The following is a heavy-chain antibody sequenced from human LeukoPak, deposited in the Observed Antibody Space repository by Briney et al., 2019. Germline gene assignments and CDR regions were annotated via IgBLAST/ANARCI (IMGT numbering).Heavy chain of an antibody. CDR1: GYTFTGYY. Sequence: GASVKVSCKASGYTFTGYYMHWVRQAPGQGLEWMGWINPNSGGTNYAQKFQGRVTMTRDTSISTAYMELSRLRSDDTAVYYCARFEVAGLQVLGAFDIWGQGTMVTVSS. J-gene: IGHJ3*02. D-gene: IGHD6-19*01. CDR2: INPNSGGT. V-gene: IGHV1-2*02. CDR3: ARFEVAGLQVLGAFDI.